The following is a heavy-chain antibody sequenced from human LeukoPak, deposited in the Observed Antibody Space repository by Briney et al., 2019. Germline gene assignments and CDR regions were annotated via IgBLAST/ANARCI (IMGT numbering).Heavy chain of an antibody. D-gene: IGHD6-19*01. CDR2: ISYDGSNK. V-gene: IGHV3-30*04. J-gene: IGHJ4*02. CDR1: GFTFSSYA. Sequence: PGRSLRLSCAASGFTFSSYAMHWVRQAPGKGLEWVAVISYDGSNKYYADSVKGRFTISRDNSKNTVYLQMNSLRAEDTAVYYCAKGGYTSGWTTFDYWGQGTLVTVSS. CDR3: AKGGYTSGWTTFDY.